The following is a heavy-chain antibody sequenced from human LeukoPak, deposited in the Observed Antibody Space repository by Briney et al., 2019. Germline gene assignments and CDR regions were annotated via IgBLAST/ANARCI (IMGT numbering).Heavy chain of an antibody. Sequence: LGGALRLSCAASGFTFSNYAMSWVRQAPGKGLGWGSGISGSCGTTYYADSVKGRFTISRDNSKNTLYLQMNSLRAEDTAVYYCAKCPPYCTNGVCYTQKYYFDYWGQGTLVTVSS. CDR1: GFTFSNYA. V-gene: IGHV3-23*01. J-gene: IGHJ4*02. CDR2: ISGSCGTT. D-gene: IGHD2-8*01. CDR3: AKCPPYCTNGVCYTQKYYFDY.